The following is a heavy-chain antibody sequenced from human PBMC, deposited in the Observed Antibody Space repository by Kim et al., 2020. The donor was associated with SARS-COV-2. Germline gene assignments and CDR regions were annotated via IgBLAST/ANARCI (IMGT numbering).Heavy chain of an antibody. CDR1: GFTFSSYA. V-gene: IGHV3-23*01. J-gene: IGHJ6*02. Sequence: GGSLRLSCAASGFTFSSYAMSWVRQAPGKGLEWVSAISGSGGSTYYADSVKGRFTISRDNSKNTLYLQMNSLRAEDTAVYYCAKVILARQSSGWTDYYCYGMDVWGQGTTVTVSS. CDR3: AKVILARQSSGWTDYYCYGMDV. D-gene: IGHD6-19*01. CDR2: ISGSGGST.